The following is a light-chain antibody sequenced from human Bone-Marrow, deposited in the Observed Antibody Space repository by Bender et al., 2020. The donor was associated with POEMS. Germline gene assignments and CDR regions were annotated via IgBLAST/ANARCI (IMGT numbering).Light chain of an antibody. CDR3: AVWDDSLNGWV. CDR2: SSH. Sequence: QSVLTQPPSASGTPGQRVTISCSGGSSNIGAHAVNWYQHLPGTAPKLLIYSSHRRPSEVPDGFLGSRSGTSASLAISGLQSEDEADYYCAVWDDSLNGWVFGGGTKLTVL. V-gene: IGLV1-44*01. J-gene: IGLJ3*02. CDR1: SSNIGAHA.